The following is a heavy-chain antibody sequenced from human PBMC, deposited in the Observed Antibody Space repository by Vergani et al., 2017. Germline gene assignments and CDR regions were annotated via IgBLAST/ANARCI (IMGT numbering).Heavy chain of an antibody. V-gene: IGHV4-34*01. CDR3: ARGSYGDYGGGAFDI. Sequence: QVQLQQWGAGLLKPSETLSLTCAVYGGSFSGYYWSWIRQHPGKGLEWIGYIYYSGSTYYNPSLKSRVTISVDTSKNQFSLKLSSVTAADTAVYYCARGSYGDYGGGAFDIWGQGTMVTVSS. J-gene: IGHJ3*02. CDR1: GGSFSGYY. D-gene: IGHD4-17*01. CDR2: IYYSGST.